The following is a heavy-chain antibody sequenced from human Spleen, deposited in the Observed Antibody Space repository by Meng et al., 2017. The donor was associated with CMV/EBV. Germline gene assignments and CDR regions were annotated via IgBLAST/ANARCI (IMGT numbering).Heavy chain of an antibody. CDR3: ARDPYATGWAG. D-gene: IGHD6-19*01. Sequence: QGQLQESGPGLVKPSGTLSLTCAGSGGSISISTWWSWVRQPPGKGLEWIGEIYHSGGTNYNPSLRGRVTISLDKSKNQFSLTLRSVTAADTAVYYCARDPYATGWAGWGQGTLVTVSS. CDR2: IYHSGGT. J-gene: IGHJ4*02. V-gene: IGHV4-4*02. CDR1: GGSISISTW.